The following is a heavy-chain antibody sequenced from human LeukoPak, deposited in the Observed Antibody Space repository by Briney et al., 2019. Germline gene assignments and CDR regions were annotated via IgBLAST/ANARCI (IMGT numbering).Heavy chain of an antibody. CDR3: ARDGSNLIAVAGTGY. CDR1: GYTFTSYY. Sequence: ASVKVSCRASGYTFTSYYMHWVRQAPGQGLEWMGIINPSGGSTSYAQKFQGRVTMTRDTSTSTVYMELSSLRSEDTAVYYCARDGSNLIAVAGTGYWGQGTLVTVSS. CDR2: INPSGGST. D-gene: IGHD6-19*01. V-gene: IGHV1-46*01. J-gene: IGHJ4*02.